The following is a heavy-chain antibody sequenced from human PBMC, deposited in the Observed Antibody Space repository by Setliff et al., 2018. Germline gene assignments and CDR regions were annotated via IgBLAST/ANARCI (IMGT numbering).Heavy chain of an antibody. Sequence: PSETLSLTCTVSGGSISSSSYYWGWIRQPPGKGLEWIGKINHSGSTNYNPSLKSRVTISVDTSKNQFSLKLSSVTAADTAVYYCARGGYYGSGSYKHWGQGTLVTVSS. V-gene: IGHV4-39*07. J-gene: IGHJ4*02. CDR1: GGSISSSSYY. D-gene: IGHD3-10*01. CDR3: ARGGYYGSGSYKH. CDR2: INHSGST.